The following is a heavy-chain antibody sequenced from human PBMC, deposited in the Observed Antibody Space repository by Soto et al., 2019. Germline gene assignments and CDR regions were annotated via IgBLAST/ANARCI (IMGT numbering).Heavy chain of an antibody. CDR3: AHRRKEYSSSPLFDY. CDR2: IYWNDDK. V-gene: IGHV2-5*01. J-gene: IGHJ4*02. CDR1: GFSLSTSGVG. Sequence: SGPTLVHPTQTLTLTCTFSGFSLSTSGVGVGWIRQPPGKALEWLALIYWNDDKRYSPSLKSRLTITKDTSKNQVVLTMTNMDPVDTATYYCAHRRKEYSSSPLFDYWGQGTLVTVSS. D-gene: IGHD6-6*01.